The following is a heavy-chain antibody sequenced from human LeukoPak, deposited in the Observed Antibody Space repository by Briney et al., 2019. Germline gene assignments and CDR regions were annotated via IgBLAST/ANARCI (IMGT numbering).Heavy chain of an antibody. D-gene: IGHD6-19*01. V-gene: IGHV3-30*18. CDR1: GFTFSTFG. J-gene: IGHJ4*02. Sequence: PGGSLRLSCAASGFTFSTFGMHWVRQAAGKGLEWVAIISSDGNNEFYADSVKGRFSVSRDNSRNTLYLEMNSLRVEDTAVYYCAKGPRRGTIGWYLIDYWGQGTLLTVSS. CDR2: ISSDGNNE. CDR3: AKGPRRGTIGWYLIDY.